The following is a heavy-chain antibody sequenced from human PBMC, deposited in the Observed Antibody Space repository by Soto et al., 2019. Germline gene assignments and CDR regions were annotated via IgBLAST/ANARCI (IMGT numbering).Heavy chain of an antibody. CDR2: ISYDGTNK. Sequence: GGSLRLSCAASGFTFNNYAMHWVRQAPGKGLEWVAFISYDGTNKYYADSVTGRFTISRDNSRNTLYLQMNSLRVEDTAVYYCARGDGYIYGNTFDSWGQGTLVTVYS. CDR1: GFTFNNYA. V-gene: IGHV3-30-3*01. J-gene: IGHJ4*02. CDR3: ARGDGYIYGNTFDS. D-gene: IGHD5-18*01.